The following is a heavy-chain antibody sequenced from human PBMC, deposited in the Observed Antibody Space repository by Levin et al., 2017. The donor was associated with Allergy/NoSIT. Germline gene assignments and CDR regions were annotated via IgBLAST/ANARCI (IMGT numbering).Heavy chain of an antibody. J-gene: IGHJ6*02. V-gene: IGHV4-59*01. CDR3: ARDRYGMDV. CDR2: IYYSGST. CDR1: GGSMSSYY. Sequence: SETLSLTCIVSGGSMSSYYWSWIRQPPGKGLEWIGYIYYSGSTYYNPSLKSRVTISVDTSKNQFSLKLRFVTAADTAAYYCARDRYGMDVWGQGTTVTVSS.